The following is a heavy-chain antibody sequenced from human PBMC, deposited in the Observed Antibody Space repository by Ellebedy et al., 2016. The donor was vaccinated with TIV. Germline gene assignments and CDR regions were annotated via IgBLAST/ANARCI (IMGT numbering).Heavy chain of an antibody. J-gene: IGHJ4*02. CDR3: AGLWFGDSPRDNSDY. D-gene: IGHD3-10*01. CDR1: GFTFSAYG. CDR2: IRYDGSNK. V-gene: IGHV3-30*02. Sequence: GESLKISCAASGFTFSAYGMHWVRQAPGKGLEWVTYIRYDGSNKYYADSAKGRFTISRDNSKNTLFLEMNSLRAEDTAIYYCAGLWFGDSPRDNSDYWGRGTLVTVSS.